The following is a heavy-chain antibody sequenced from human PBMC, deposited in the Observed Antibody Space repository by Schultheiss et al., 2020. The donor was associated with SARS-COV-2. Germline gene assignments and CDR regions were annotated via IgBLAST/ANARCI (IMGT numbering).Heavy chain of an antibody. D-gene: IGHD1-1*01. J-gene: IGHJ4*02. CDR2: IKHGGTAK. V-gene: IGHV3-7*03. CDR3: ARVFYIRTRPFDH. Sequence: GGSLRLSCAASGFTFSSYWMSWVRQAPGKGLEWVANIKHGGTAKYYVDSVKGRFTISRDNAKNSLYLQMNSLRAEDTAVYYCARVFYIRTRPFDHWGQGTLVTVSS. CDR1: GFTFSSYW.